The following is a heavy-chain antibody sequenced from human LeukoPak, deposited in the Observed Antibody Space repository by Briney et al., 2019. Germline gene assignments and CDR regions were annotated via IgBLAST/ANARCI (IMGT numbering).Heavy chain of an antibody. CDR2: SYYAGTT. V-gene: IGHV4-59*01. CDR1: GGSSSTYY. J-gene: IGHJ4*02. CDR3: ARSSSTGSYWAEY. D-gene: IGHD1-26*01. Sequence: SETLSLTCTVSGGSSSTYYLSCIRQPPGEGRELSRWSYYAGTTVYNPSLKSRVTISVDTSKNQFSLKLSSVTAAATAVYYCARSSSTGSYWAEYWGQGTLLSVT.